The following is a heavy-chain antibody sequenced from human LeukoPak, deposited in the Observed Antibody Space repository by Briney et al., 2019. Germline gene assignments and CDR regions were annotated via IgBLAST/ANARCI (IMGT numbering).Heavy chain of an antibody. J-gene: IGHJ3*02. CDR3: ARSGQLVDAFDI. CDR1: GGSISSYY. CDR2: IYHSGST. V-gene: IGHV4-59*12. Sequence: PSETLSLTCTASGGSISSYYWSWIRQPPGKGLEWIGYIYHSGSTYYNPSLKSRVTISVDRSKNQFSLKLSSVTAADTAVYYCARSGQLVDAFDIWGQGTMVTVSS. D-gene: IGHD6-6*01.